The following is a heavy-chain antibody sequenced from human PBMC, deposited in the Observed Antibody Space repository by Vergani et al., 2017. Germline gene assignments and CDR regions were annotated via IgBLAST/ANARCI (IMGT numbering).Heavy chain of an antibody. V-gene: IGHV4-31*03. CDR3: ARVYYDSSGRTHGMDV. CDR1: GGSISSGDYY. J-gene: IGHJ6*02. D-gene: IGHD3-22*01. CDR2: IYYSGST. Sequence: QVQLQESGPGLVKPSQTLSLTCTVSGGSISSGDYYWSWIRQHPGKGLEWIGYIYYSGSTYYNPSLKSRLTISVDTSKNQFSLKLSSVTPADTAVYYCARVYYDSSGRTHGMDVWGQGTTVTVSS.